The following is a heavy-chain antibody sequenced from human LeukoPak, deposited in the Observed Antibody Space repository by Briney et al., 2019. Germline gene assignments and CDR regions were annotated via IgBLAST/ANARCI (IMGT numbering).Heavy chain of an antibody. V-gene: IGHV4-61*01. J-gene: IGHJ4*02. CDR1: GGSVSSGSYY. CDR3: ARESHVTREDY. D-gene: IGHD3-10*01. Sequence: SETLSLTCTVSGGSVSSGSYYWSWIRQPPGKGLEWIGYIYYSGSTNYNPSLKSRVTISVDTSKNQFSLKLSSVTAADTAVYYCARESHVTREDYWGQGTLVTVSS. CDR2: IYYSGST.